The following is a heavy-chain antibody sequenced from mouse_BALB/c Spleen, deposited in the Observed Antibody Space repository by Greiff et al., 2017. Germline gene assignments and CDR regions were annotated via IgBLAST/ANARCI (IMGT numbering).Heavy chain of an antibody. CDR1: GFTFSSYT. V-gene: IGHV5-6-4*01. Sequence: EVKLVESGGGLVKPGGSLKLSCAASGFTFSSYTMSWVRQTPEKRLEWVATISSGGSYTYYPDSVKGRFTISRDNAKNTLYLQMSSLKSEDTAMYYCTRVNYGYYFDYWGQGTTLTVSS. CDR2: ISSGGSYT. J-gene: IGHJ2*01. D-gene: IGHD2-2*01. CDR3: TRVNYGYYFDY.